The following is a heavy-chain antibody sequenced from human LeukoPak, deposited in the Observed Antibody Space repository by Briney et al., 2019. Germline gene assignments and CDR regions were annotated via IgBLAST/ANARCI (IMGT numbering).Heavy chain of an antibody. J-gene: IGHJ4*02. Sequence: ASVKVSCKASGYTFTGYYMHGVRQAPGQGLEWMGWINPNSGGTNYAQKFQGRVTMTRDTSISTAYMELSRLRSDDTAVYYCARDPPLHSGSYYDNDYWGQGTLVTVSS. V-gene: IGHV1-2*02. CDR3: ARDPPLHSGSYYDNDY. D-gene: IGHD1-26*01. CDR1: GYTFTGYY. CDR2: INPNSGGT.